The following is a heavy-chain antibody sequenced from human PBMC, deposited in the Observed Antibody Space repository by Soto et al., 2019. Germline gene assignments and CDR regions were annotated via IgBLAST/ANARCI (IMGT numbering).Heavy chain of an antibody. CDR3: ARDSLQRFPLKFDY. V-gene: IGHV4-34*01. CDR2: INHSGST. CDR1: GGSFSGYY. Sequence: SETLSLTCAVYGGSFSGYYWSWIRQPPGKGLEWIGEINHSGSTNYNPSLKSRVTISVDTSKNQFSLKLSSVTAADTAVYYCARDSLQRFPLKFDYWGQGTLVTVSS. D-gene: IGHD4-4*01. J-gene: IGHJ4*02.